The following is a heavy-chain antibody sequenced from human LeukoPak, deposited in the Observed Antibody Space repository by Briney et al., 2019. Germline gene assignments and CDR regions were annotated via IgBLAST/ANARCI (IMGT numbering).Heavy chain of an antibody. V-gene: IGHV3-53*04. CDR3: ARGIIYLDY. D-gene: IGHD3-10*01. CDR2: IYGDGTT. CDR1: GFNVSSNY. J-gene: IGHJ4*02. Sequence: GGSLRLSCEPSGFNVSSNYMTWVRQAPGKGLEWVSLIYGDGTTDYADSVKGRFHISRHNSKNTLYLQMNSLRAEDTAVYYCARGIIYLDYWGQGTLVTVSS.